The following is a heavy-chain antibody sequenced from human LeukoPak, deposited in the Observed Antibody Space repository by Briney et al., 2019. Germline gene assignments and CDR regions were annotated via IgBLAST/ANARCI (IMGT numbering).Heavy chain of an antibody. J-gene: IGHJ6*03. Sequence: PSETLSLTCTVSGGSISSGDYFWSWIRQTPEEGLEWIGRIYTSGSTNYNPSLKSRVTISVDTSKNQFSLKLSSVTAADTAVYYCARDTPYHYCGSTSCPPSGTPPRGHYYYMDVWGKGTTVTVSS. CDR3: ARDTPYHYCGSTSCPPSGTPPRGHYYYMDV. CDR1: GGSISSGDYF. V-gene: IGHV4-61*02. CDR2: IYTSGST. D-gene: IGHD2-2*01.